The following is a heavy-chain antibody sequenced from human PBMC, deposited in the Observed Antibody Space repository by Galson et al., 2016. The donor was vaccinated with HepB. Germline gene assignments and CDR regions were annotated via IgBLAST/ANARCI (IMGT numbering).Heavy chain of an antibody. CDR1: GFTFEDYT. J-gene: IGHJ6*02. Sequence: SLRLSCAGSGFTFEDYTMSWVRQAPGKGLEWVGFIRTKAYGETTQYAASVKGRFTISRDDSKSIAYLQMKSLKTEDTALYYCTRGDIIVVPNAIIYYYYSMDVWGQGTTVTVSS. D-gene: IGHD2-2*01. CDR2: IRTKAYGETT. CDR3: TRGDIIVVPNAIIYYYYSMDV. V-gene: IGHV3-49*04.